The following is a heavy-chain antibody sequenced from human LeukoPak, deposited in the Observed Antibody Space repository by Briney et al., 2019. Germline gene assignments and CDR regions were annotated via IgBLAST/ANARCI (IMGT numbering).Heavy chain of an antibody. Sequence: PSETLSLTCAVSGVSISSSEWWIWVRQPPGQGLEWIGEIHRAGRTRYNPSLKGRVTISMDYSKNQFSLKLTSVTAADTAIYYCGKTDIYFNPIDHWGPGSLVTVSS. CDR2: IHRAGRT. D-gene: IGHD3-9*01. CDR3: GKTDIYFNPIDH. J-gene: IGHJ4*02. V-gene: IGHV4-4*02. CDR1: GVSISSSEW.